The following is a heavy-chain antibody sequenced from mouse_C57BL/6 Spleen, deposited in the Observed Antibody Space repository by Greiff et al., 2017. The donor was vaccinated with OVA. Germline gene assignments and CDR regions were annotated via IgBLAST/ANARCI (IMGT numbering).Heavy chain of an antibody. V-gene: IGHV1-55*01. CDR2: IYPGSGST. J-gene: IGHJ4*01. CDR3: ARRDYGNAMDY. CDR1: GYTFTSYW. D-gene: IGHD1-1*01. Sequence: QVQLQQPGAELVKPGASVKMSCKASGYTFTSYWITWVKQRPGQGLEWIGDIYPGSGSTNYNEKFKSKATLTVDTSSSTAYMQLSSLKSEDSAVYECARRDYGNAMDYWGQGTSVTVSS.